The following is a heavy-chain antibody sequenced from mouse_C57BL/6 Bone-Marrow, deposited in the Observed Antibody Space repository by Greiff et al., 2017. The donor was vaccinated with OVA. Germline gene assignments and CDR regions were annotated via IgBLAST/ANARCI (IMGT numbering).Heavy chain of an antibody. CDR3: ARGDGSPYAMDY. V-gene: IGHV1-64*01. J-gene: IGHJ4*01. Sequence: QVQLQQPGAELVKPGASVKLSCKASGYTFTSYWMHWVKQRPGQGLEWIGLIHPNSGSTNYNEKFKSKATLTVDKSSSTAYMQLSSLTSEDSAVYYCARGDGSPYAMDYWGQGTSVTVSA. D-gene: IGHD1-1*01. CDR1: GYTFTSYW. CDR2: IHPNSGST.